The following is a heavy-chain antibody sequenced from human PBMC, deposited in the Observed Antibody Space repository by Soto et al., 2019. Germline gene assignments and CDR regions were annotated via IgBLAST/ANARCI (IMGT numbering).Heavy chain of an antibody. CDR2: ISASGGST. J-gene: IGHJ4*02. Sequence: GGSLRLSCAASGFTFSSYAMNWVRQAPGQGLEWVSAISASGGSTYYADSVKGRFTISRDNSKNTLYLQMNSLRAEDTAVYYCASPLLTTVTMVRFDYWGQGTLVTVSS. CDR1: GFTFSSYA. D-gene: IGHD4-17*01. CDR3: ASPLLTTVTMVRFDY. V-gene: IGHV3-23*01.